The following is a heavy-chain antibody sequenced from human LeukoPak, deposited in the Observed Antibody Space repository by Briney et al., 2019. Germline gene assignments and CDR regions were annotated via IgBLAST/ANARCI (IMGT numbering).Heavy chain of an antibody. CDR1: GGSVSSSSYH. CDR2: VFYSGST. CDR3: ARSQARLSWFDP. V-gene: IGHV4-39*07. Sequence: SEPLSLTCTVSGGSVSSSSYHWGWIRQPPGKGLEWIGSVFYSGSTYYNPSLKSRVTISVDTSKNQFSLKLRSVTAADTAVYYCARSQARLSWFDPWGQGILVTVSS. J-gene: IGHJ5*02. D-gene: IGHD6-19*01.